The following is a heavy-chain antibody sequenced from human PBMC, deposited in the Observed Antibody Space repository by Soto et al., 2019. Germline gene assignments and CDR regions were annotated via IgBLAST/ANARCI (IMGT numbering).Heavy chain of an antibody. V-gene: IGHV4-59*01. CDR3: ARYGDYSSWFDP. D-gene: IGHD4-17*01. CDR1: GGSISSYY. Sequence: SETLSLTCTVSGGSISSYYWSWIRQPPGKGLEWIGYIYYSGSTNYNPSLKSRVTISVDTSKNQFSLKLSSVTAADTAVYYCARYGDYSSWFDPWGQGTLVTVSS. J-gene: IGHJ5*02. CDR2: IYYSGST.